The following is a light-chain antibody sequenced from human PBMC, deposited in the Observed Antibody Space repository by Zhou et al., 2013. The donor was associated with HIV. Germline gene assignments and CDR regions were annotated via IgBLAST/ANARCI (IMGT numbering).Light chain of an antibody. J-gene: IGKJ4*01. CDR1: QSVNNN. CDR2: GAS. Sequence: EIVMTQSPATLSVSPGERATLSCRASQSVNNNLAWYQQKPGQAPRLLIYGASTRATGIPARFSGSGSGTEFTLTISSLQSEDFALYYCQQYDNWPPLTFGGGTKVDIK. V-gene: IGKV3D-15*01. CDR3: QQYDNWPPLT.